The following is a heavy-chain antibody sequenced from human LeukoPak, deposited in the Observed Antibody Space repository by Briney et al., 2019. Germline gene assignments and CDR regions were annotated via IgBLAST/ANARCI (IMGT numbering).Heavy chain of an antibody. J-gene: IGHJ4*02. V-gene: IGHV1-18*01. CDR2: ISAYNGNT. CDR1: GYTFTSYG. D-gene: IGHD6-6*01. Sequence: ASVKVSCKASGYTFTSYGISWVRQAPGQGLEWMGWISAYNGNTNYAQKLQGRVTMTTDTSTSTAYMELRSLRSDDTAVYYCARAPLYSSSSNRWFDYWGQGTLVTVSS. CDR3: ARAPLYSSSSNRWFDY.